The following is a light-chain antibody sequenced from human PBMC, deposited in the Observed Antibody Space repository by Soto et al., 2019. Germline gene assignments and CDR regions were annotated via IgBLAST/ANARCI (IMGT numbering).Light chain of an antibody. J-gene: IGKJ3*01. CDR1: QNVGSN. Sequence: EIVMTQSPAILSVSPGERATLSCRAGQNVGSNYLAWYQQKPRQAPRLLIYGASTRATGIPARFSGSGSGTEFTLTISSLQSEDFAVYYCQQYNNWPTFGPGTKVDIK. CDR3: QQYNNWPT. CDR2: GAS. V-gene: IGKV3-15*01.